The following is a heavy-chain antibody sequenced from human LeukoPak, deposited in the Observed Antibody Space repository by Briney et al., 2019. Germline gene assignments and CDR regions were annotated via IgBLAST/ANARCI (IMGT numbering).Heavy chain of an antibody. V-gene: IGHV4-61*02. J-gene: IGHJ5*02. CDR3: ATVGSNYGHGFDP. D-gene: IGHD3-10*01. Sequence: SETLSLTCTVSGGSISSGSYYWNWIRQPAGKGLEWIGRIYTSGSTNYNPSLKSRVTISIDTSKNQFSLKLSSLTAADTAMYYCATVGSNYGHGFDPWGQGTLVTVSS. CDR2: IYTSGST. CDR1: GGSISSGSYY.